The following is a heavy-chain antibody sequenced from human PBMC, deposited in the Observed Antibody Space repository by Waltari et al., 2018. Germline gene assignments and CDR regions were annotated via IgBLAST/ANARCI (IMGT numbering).Heavy chain of an antibody. V-gene: IGHV4-4*02. CDR2: VHGSGKT. J-gene: IGHJ4*02. Sequence: QLQESGPGLVKPSGTLSLICAVSGDSMSSTHWWSWVRQPPGKGLEWIGQVHGSGKTNCNPSFASRVTVSLDTSTYHIALKVTSATAADTALYYCARDRGKGLYLDTWGRGILVTVSP. CDR1: GDSMSSTHW. CDR3: ARDRGKGLYLDT. D-gene: IGHD2-15*01.